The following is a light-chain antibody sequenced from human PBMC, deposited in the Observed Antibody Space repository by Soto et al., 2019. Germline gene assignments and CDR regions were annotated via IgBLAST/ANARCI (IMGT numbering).Light chain of an antibody. CDR2: EAS. V-gene: IGKV3-11*01. CDR1: QSVSNY. J-gene: IGKJ4*01. CDR3: QQRSNWPLT. Sequence: EIVFTQPPATLSMSPGERATLSCRASQSVSNYLAWHQQKPGQAPRLLIYEASNRASGIPARFSGRGSGTDFTLTISSLEPEDFAVYYCQQRSNWPLTFGGGTKVDIK.